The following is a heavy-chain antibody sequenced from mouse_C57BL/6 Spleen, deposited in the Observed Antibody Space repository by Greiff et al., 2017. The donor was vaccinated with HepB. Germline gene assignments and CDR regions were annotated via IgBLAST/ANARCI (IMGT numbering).Heavy chain of an antibody. CDR3: ARGRYYYGSPYYFDY. Sequence: EVQLQQSGPGLVKPSQSLSLTCSVTGYSITSGYYWNWIRQFPGNQLEWMGYISYDGSNNYNPSLKNRISITRDTSKNQFFLKLNSVTTEDTATYYCARGRYYYGSPYYFDYWGQGTTLTVSS. CDR2: ISYDGSN. V-gene: IGHV3-6*01. D-gene: IGHD1-1*01. CDR1: GYSITSGYY. J-gene: IGHJ2*01.